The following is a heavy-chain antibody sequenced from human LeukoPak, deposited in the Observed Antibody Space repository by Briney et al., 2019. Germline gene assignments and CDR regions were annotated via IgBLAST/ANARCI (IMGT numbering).Heavy chain of an antibody. CDR3: ARDRWAGTADYYYYYMDV. Sequence: ASVKVSCKASGYTFSGHYMHWVRQAPGQGLEWMGWINPNSGDTNYAQNFQGRVTLTRDTSLSTAYMELSRLRSDDTAVYYCARDRWAGTADYYYYYMDVWGKGTTVTVSS. CDR2: INPNSGDT. J-gene: IGHJ6*03. D-gene: IGHD1-1*01. CDR1: GYTFSGHY. V-gene: IGHV1-2*02.